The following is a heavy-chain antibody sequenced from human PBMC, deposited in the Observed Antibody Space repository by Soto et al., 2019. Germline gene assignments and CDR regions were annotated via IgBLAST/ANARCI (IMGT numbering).Heavy chain of an antibody. Sequence: GSLRVACAASGFTFTAYSMNWVRRAPGKGLEWVSSISSSSGAIYYADSVKGRFTISRDNAKNSVYLQMNSLRDEDTAVYYCARTLGGGYYFLFDYWGQGTLVTVYS. CDR2: ISSSSGAI. V-gene: IGHV3-48*02. D-gene: IGHD3-22*01. J-gene: IGHJ4*02. CDR3: ARTLGGGYYFLFDY. CDR1: GFTFTAYS.